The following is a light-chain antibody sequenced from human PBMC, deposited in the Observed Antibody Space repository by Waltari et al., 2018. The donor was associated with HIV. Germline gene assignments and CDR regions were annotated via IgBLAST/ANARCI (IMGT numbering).Light chain of an antibody. J-gene: IGLJ2*01. CDR1: SSDVGGYNY. CDR2: DLT. CDR3: CSFAGSYTWL. Sequence: QSALTQPRSVSGSPGRSVTIPCTGTSSDVGGYNYVSWYQQLPGKAPKLMIYDLTERPSGVPDRFSGSKSGNTASLTISGLQAEDEADYYCCSFAGSYTWLFGGGTKLTVL. V-gene: IGLV2-11*01.